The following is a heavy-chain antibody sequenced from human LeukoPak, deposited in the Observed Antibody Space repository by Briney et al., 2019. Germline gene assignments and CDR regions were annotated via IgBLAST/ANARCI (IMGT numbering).Heavy chain of an antibody. CDR1: GFIVSSKY. Sequence: GGSLRLSCAASGFIVSSKYMSWVRQAPGMGLEWVSILYTGSRTYYADSVKGRFTISRDNSMNTLYLEMNSLRAEDTAVYYCAKGHYYGDLGGGNFDLWGQGTLVTVSS. V-gene: IGHV3-53*01. CDR3: AKGHYYGDLGGGNFDL. CDR2: LYTGSRT. J-gene: IGHJ4*02. D-gene: IGHD4-17*01.